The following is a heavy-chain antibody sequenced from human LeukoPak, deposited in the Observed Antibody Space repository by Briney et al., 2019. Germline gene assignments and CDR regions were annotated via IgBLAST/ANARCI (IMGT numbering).Heavy chain of an antibody. D-gene: IGHD5-18*01. V-gene: IGHV4-59*08. Sequence: PSETLSLTCTVSGGSISSYYWSWIRQPPGKGLDCIGYISDSGSTNYKPSLKSRVTISVDTSKNQFSLKLSSVTAADTAVYYCARDTAYYYYYYMDVWGKGTTVTISS. CDR2: ISDSGST. CDR3: ARDTAYYYYYYMDV. CDR1: GGSISSYY. J-gene: IGHJ6*03.